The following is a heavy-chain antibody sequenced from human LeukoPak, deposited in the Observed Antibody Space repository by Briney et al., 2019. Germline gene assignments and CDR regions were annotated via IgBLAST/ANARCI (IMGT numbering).Heavy chain of an antibody. J-gene: IGHJ3*01. Sequence: PSETLSLTCAVSGGFISSGGYSWSWIRQPPGKGLEWIGYIYQSGTTYYSPSLESRLTISLNRSRNQFSLKMTSVTAADTAVYYCARVSYSSGYPDAFDVWGQGTMVTVSS. CDR1: GGFISSGGYS. CDR3: ARVSYSSGYPDAFDV. CDR2: IYQSGTT. V-gene: IGHV4-30-2*01. D-gene: IGHD3-22*01.